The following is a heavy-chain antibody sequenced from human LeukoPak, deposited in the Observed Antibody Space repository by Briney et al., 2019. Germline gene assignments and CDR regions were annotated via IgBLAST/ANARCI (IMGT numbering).Heavy chain of an antibody. D-gene: IGHD3-16*01. Sequence: SETLSLTCTVSGGSISSYYWTWIRQPPGKGLEWIGYIHYSGSTNYNPSLKSRVTMSIDTSKNQFSLRLRSVTAADTAAYYCASGGGPPSNFDYWGQGTLVTVSS. CDR1: GGSISSYY. V-gene: IGHV4-59*01. CDR3: ASGGGPPSNFDY. CDR2: IHYSGST. J-gene: IGHJ4*02.